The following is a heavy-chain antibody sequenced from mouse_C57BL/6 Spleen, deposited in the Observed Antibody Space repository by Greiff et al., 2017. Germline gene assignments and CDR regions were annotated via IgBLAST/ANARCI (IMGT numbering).Heavy chain of an antibody. Sequence: EVQLQQSGPELVKPGASVKMSCKASGYTFTDYNMHWVKQSHGKSLEWIGYINPNNGGTSYNQKFKGKATLTVNKSSSTAYMELRSLTSEESAVYYCALLYYGSSLYYFDYWGQGTTLTVSS. J-gene: IGHJ2*01. CDR3: ALLYYGSSLYYFDY. CDR1: GYTFTDYN. CDR2: INPNNGGT. V-gene: IGHV1-22*01. D-gene: IGHD1-1*01.